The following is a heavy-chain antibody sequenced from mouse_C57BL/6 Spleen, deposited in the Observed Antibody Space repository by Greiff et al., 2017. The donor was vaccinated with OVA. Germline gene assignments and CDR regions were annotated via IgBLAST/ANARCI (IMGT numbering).Heavy chain of an antibody. CDR3: ARGATVEV. J-gene: IGHJ1*03. D-gene: IGHD1-1*01. CDR1: GYTFTSYW. Sequence: VQLQQPGAELVMPGASVKLSCKASGYTFTSYWMHWVKQRPGQGLEWIGEIDPSDSYTNYNQKFKGKSTLTVDKSSSTAYMQLSSLTSEDSAVYYCARGATVEVWGTGTTVTVSS. V-gene: IGHV1-69*01. CDR2: IDPSDSYT.